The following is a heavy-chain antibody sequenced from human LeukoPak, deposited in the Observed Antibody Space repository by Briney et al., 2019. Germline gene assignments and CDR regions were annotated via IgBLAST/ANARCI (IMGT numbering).Heavy chain of an antibody. J-gene: IGHJ4*02. CDR3: GSGGSYYYFDY. V-gene: IGHV3-30*04. CDR1: GFTFSSYA. D-gene: IGHD1-26*01. CDR2: ISYDGSNK. Sequence: LGGSLRLSCAASGFTFSSYAMHWVRQAPGKGLEWVAVISYDGSNKYYADSVKGRFTISRDNSKNTLYLQMNSLRAEDTAVYYCGSGGSYYYFDYWGQGTLVTVSS.